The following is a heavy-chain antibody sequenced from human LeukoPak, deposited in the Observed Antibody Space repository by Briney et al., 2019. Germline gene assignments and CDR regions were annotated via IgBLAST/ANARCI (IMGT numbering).Heavy chain of an antibody. CDR2: INHSGST. J-gene: IGHJ4*02. Sequence: SETLSLTCAVYGGSFSGYYWSWIRQPPGKGLEWIGEINHSGSTNYNPSLKSRVTISVDTFKNQFSLKLSSVTAADTAVYYCARSLTLRSIDYWGQGTLVTVSS. D-gene: IGHD5-12*01. CDR3: ARSLTLRSIDY. CDR1: GGSFSGYY. V-gene: IGHV4-34*01.